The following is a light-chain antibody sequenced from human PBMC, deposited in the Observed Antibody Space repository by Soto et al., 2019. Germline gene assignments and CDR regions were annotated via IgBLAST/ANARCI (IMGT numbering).Light chain of an antibody. J-gene: IGLJ2*01. Sequence: SYELTQPLSVSVALGQTARITCGGNNIGSKNVHWYQQKPGQAPVLVMPSGIPERFSGSNSGNTATLTISRAQAGDEADYYCQVWDSSTAIFGGGTKLTVL. CDR1: NIGSKN. V-gene: IGLV3-9*01. CDR3: QVWDSSTAI.